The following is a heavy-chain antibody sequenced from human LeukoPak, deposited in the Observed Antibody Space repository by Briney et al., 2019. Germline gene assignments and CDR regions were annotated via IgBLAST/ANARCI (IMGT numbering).Heavy chain of an antibody. V-gene: IGHV3-7*02. J-gene: IGHJ4*02. CDR3: ARGLFPSSGFYYDY. CDR1: GFTFSTYW. D-gene: IGHD3-22*01. Sequence: GGSLRLSCAASGFTFSTYWMSWVRQAPGKGLEWVANIKRDGSEKYYVDSVKGRFTISRDNAKNSLYLQMNSLRAEDTAVYYCARGLFPSSGFYYDYWGQGTLVTVSS. CDR2: IKRDGSEK.